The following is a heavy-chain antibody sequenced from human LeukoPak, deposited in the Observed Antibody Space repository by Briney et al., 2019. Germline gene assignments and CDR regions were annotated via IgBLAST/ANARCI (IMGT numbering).Heavy chain of an antibody. J-gene: IGHJ6*03. CDR2: IYYTGIS. D-gene: IGHD3-16*02. CDR3: ARAGPSDYDYVWGSYRYPIDYYYYYMDV. CDR1: GASITIGAESYH. V-gene: IGHV4-39*07. Sequence: PSETLSLTCTVSGASITIGAESYHCGWIRQPPGKGLEWIGTIYYTGISYYTPSLESQVTSSLDTSKNQFSLSLNSVTAADTAVYYCARAGPSDYDYVWGSYRYPIDYYYYYMDVWGKGTTVTISS.